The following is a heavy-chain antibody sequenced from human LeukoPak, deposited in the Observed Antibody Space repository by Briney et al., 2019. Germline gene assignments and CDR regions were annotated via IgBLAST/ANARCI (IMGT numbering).Heavy chain of an antibody. V-gene: IGHV4-59*08. CDR1: GGSVSSYY. CDR2: IHNSGRT. CDR3: ARHGTISSESYFDY. D-gene: IGHD1-14*01. J-gene: IGHJ4*02. Sequence: SETLSLTCSVSGGSVSSYYWSWIRQSPGKGLEWIGYIHNSGRTNYNPSLKSRVTGFVDTSKNQVSLRLSSVPAADTAVYYCARHGTISSESYFDYWGQGALVTVSS.